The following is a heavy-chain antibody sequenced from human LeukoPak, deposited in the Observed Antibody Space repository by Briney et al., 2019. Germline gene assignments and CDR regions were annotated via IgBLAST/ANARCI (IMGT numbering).Heavy chain of an antibody. V-gene: IGHV6-1*01. CDR3: ARRLTQYDCFDP. CDR2: TYYRSTWYN. Sequence: SQTLSLTCAISGDSVSSNSGTWNWIRQSPSRGLEWLGRTYYRSTWYNDYAVSVRGRITVNPDTSKNQFSLHLNSVTPEDTAVYYCARRLTQYDCFDPWGQGILVTVSS. CDR1: GDSVSSNSGT. J-gene: IGHJ5*02. D-gene: IGHD2-2*01.